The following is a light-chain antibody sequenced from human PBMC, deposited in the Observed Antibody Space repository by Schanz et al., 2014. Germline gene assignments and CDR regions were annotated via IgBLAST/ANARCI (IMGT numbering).Light chain of an antibody. V-gene: IGLV2-14*01. CDR3: SSYTSSNTGV. Sequence: QSALTQPASVTGSPGQSITISCTGTSSDIGGYNYVSWYQQHPGKVPKLLIFEVSQRPSGVPARFSGSKSDNTASLTISGLQAEDEADYYCSSYTSSNTGVFGGGTKLTVL. CDR1: SSDIGGYNY. J-gene: IGLJ3*02. CDR2: EVS.